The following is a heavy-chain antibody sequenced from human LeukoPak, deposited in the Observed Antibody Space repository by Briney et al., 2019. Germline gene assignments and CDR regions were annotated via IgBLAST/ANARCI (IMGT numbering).Heavy chain of an antibody. CDR3: ASLTAMVDEDY. J-gene: IGHJ4*02. D-gene: IGHD5-18*01. Sequence: WASVKLSCKASGVTFSSYAISWVRQAPGQGLEWMGGIIPIFGTANYAQKFQGRVTITTDESTSTAYMELSSLRSEDTAVYYCASLTAMVDEDYWGQGTLVTVSS. V-gene: IGHV1-69*05. CDR1: GVTFSSYA. CDR2: IIPIFGTA.